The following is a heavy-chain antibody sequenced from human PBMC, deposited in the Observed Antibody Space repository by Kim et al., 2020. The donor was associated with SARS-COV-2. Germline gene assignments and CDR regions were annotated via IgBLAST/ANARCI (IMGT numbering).Heavy chain of an antibody. D-gene: IGHD3-16*01. CDR2: IYYSGST. CDR3: ARAGETNFDY. Sequence: SETLSLTCTVSGGSISSGGYYWSWIRQHPGKGLEWIGYIYYSGSTYYNPSLKSRVTISVDTSKNQFSLKLSSVTAADTAVYYCARAGETNFDYWGQGTLVTVSS. CDR1: GGSISSGGYY. V-gene: IGHV4-31*03. J-gene: IGHJ4*02.